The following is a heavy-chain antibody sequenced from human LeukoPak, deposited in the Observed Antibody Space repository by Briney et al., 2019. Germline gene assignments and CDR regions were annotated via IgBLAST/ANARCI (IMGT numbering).Heavy chain of an antibody. Sequence: PGGFLRLSCAASGFTFSSYAMSWVRQAPGKGLEWVSAISGSGGSTYYADSVKGRFTISRDNSKNTLYLQMNSLRAEDTAVYYCAKDQSRYSSSADYWGQGTLVTVSS. CDR1: GFTFSSYA. CDR3: AKDQSRYSSSADY. CDR2: ISGSGGST. D-gene: IGHD6-13*01. J-gene: IGHJ4*02. V-gene: IGHV3-23*01.